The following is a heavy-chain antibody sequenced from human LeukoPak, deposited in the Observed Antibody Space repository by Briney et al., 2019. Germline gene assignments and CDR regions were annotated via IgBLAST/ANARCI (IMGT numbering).Heavy chain of an antibody. CDR2: ISKSSSTI. Sequence: GGSLRLSCAASGFTFSTYNMNWVRQPPGKGLEWISYISKSSSTIYYADSVKGRFTISRDNAKNSLHLQMNSLRAEDTAVYYCARRRSGYSKNFDYWGQGTLVTVSS. V-gene: IGHV3-48*04. CDR1: GFTFSTYN. J-gene: IGHJ4*02. CDR3: ARRRSGYSKNFDY. D-gene: IGHD6-13*01.